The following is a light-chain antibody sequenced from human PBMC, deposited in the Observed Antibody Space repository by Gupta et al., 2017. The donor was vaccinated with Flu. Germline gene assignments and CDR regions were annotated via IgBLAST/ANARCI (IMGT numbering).Light chain of an antibody. CDR3: QQRSNWPLT. V-gene: IGKV3-11*01. Sequence: GERATLSCRASQSGSRYLAWYQQKPGQAPRLLIYDTSNRATGIPARFSGSGSGTDFTLTISSLEPEDFAVYYCQQRSNWPLTFGGGTKVEIK. CDR1: QSGSRY. J-gene: IGKJ4*01. CDR2: DTS.